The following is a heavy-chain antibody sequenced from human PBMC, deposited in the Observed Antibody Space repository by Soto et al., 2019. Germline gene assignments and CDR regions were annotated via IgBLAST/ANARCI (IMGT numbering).Heavy chain of an antibody. CDR3: ALGFDSRKFTAFQS. Sequence: QVQLQESGPGLVKPSQTLSLTCTVSGDSIMRDSYYWNWIRQHPGKGLEWIGYIYYSGTTAYNPSLTTRVTXXQXHXXIQASPNLSSWSAADTAVYYCALGFDSRKFTAFQSWGQGHEVTVYS. D-gene: IGHD1-26*01. CDR1: GDSIMRDSYY. CDR2: IYYSGTT. V-gene: IGHV4-31*03. J-gene: IGHJ4*02.